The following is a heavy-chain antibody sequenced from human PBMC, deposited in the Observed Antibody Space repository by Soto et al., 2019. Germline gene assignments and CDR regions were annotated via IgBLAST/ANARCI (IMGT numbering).Heavy chain of an antibody. D-gene: IGHD3-3*01. CDR2: ISAGNGNT. J-gene: IGHJ6*02. CDR3: ARDREAPINDFWSGFQNHYYYYYGMDV. V-gene: IGHV1-3*01. CDR1: GYTFTSYA. Sequence: QVQLVQSGAEVKKPGASVKVSCKASGYTFTSYAMHWVRQAPGQRLEWMGWISAGNGNTKYSQKFQGRVTITRDTSASTAYMELSSLRSEDTAVYYCARDREAPINDFWSGFQNHYYYYYGMDVWGQGTTVTVSS.